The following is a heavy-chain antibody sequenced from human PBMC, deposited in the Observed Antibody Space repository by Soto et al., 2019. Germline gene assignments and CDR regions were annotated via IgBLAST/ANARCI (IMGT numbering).Heavy chain of an antibody. J-gene: IGHJ5*02. Sequence: SETLSLTCAGSGVSINSYYWSWIRQPPGKGLEWIGYIYYSGSTNYNPSLKSRVTISVDTSKNQFSLKLSSVTAADTAVYYCARHEIWFDPWGQGTLVTVSS. V-gene: IGHV4-59*08. CDR1: GVSINSYY. CDR2: IYYSGST. CDR3: ARHEIWFDP.